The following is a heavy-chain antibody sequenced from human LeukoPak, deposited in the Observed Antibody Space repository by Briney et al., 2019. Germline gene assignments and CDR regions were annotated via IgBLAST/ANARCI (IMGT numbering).Heavy chain of an antibody. J-gene: IGHJ6*02. Sequence: SGGSLRLSCAASGFTFSTYAMSWVRQAPGKGLEWVSAISGGGGTTVYADSVKGRFTISRDSSRNTPYLQMNSLRADDTAIYYCAGARSSGYYDMDVWGQGTTVTVSS. CDR1: GFTFSTYA. CDR2: ISGGGGTT. CDR3: AGARSSGYYDMDV. D-gene: IGHD3-10*01. V-gene: IGHV3-23*01.